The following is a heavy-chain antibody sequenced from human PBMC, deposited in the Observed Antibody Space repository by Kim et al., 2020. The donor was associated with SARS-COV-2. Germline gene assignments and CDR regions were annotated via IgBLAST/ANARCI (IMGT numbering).Heavy chain of an antibody. V-gene: IGHV3-33*06. CDR1: GFTFSSYG. J-gene: IGHJ6*02. Sequence: GGSLRLSCAASGFTFSSYGMHWVRQAPGKGLEWVAVIWYDGSNKYYADSVKGRFTISRDNSKNTLYLQMNSLRAEDTAVYYCAKVITIFTNYYYGMDVWGQGTTVTVSS. D-gene: IGHD3-9*01. CDR3: AKVITIFTNYYYGMDV. CDR2: IWYDGSNK.